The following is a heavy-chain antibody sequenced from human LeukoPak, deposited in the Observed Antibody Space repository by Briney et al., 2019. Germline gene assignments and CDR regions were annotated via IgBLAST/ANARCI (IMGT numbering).Heavy chain of an antibody. CDR1: GFTFSSYS. CDR2: ISSSSSYI. V-gene: IGHV3-21*01. J-gene: IGHJ4*02. D-gene: IGHD3-22*01. Sequence: PGGSLRLSCAASGFTFSSYSMNWVRQAPGKGLEWVSSISSSSSYIYYADSVKGRFTISRDNAKSSLYLQMNSLRAEDTAVYYCARGSTYYYDSSGYYLPPDYWGQGTLVTVSS. CDR3: ARGSTYYYDSSGYYLPPDY.